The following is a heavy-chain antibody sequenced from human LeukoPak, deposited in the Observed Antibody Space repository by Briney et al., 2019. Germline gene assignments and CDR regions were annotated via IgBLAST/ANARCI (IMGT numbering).Heavy chain of an antibody. CDR3: ARDGCGGSCFHYYYYYMDV. Sequence: SETLSLTCTVSSGSISSSNYYWSWIRQPAGTGLEWIGRISTIGITNYNPSLNSRVTISIDTSKNQFSLKLSSVTAADTTVYYCARDGCGGSCFHYYYYYMDVWGKGTTVTISS. J-gene: IGHJ6*03. V-gene: IGHV4-61*02. CDR2: ISTIGIT. D-gene: IGHD2-15*01. CDR1: SGSISSSNYY.